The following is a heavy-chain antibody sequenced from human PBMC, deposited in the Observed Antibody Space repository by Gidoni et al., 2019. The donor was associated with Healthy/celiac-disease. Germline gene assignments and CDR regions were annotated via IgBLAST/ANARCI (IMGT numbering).Heavy chain of an antibody. Sequence: EVQLVESGGGLVQPGGSLRLSCAASGFPFSSYAMHWVRQAPGKGLEYVSAISSNGGSTYYANSVKGRFTISRDNSKNTLYLQMGSLRAEDMAVYYCARSPHNIVVVPAPFDYWGQGTLVTVSS. D-gene: IGHD2-2*01. CDR3: ARSPHNIVVVPAPFDY. CDR1: GFPFSSYA. V-gene: IGHV3-64*01. CDR2: ISSNGGST. J-gene: IGHJ4*02.